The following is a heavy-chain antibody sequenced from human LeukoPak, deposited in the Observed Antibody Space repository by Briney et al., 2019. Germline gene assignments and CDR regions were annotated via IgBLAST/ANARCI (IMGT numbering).Heavy chain of an antibody. J-gene: IGHJ6*02. V-gene: IGHV3-11*01. CDR2: IWDSGSSI. Sequence: GGSLRLSCAASGFTFSDYYMSWIRQSPGKGLEWVSYIWDSGSSIYYADSVKGRFTISRDNAQNLLYLHMTNLRVDDSGIYYCARDLNVGMDVWGRGTTVTVAS. CDR3: ARDLNVGMDV. CDR1: GFTFSDYY.